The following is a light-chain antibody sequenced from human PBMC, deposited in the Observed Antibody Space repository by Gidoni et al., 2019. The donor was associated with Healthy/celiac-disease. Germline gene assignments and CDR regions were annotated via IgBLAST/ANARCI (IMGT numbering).Light chain of an antibody. CDR2: AAS. CDR3: QQYYSFPLT. J-gene: IGKJ4*01. V-gene: IGKV1D-8*02. Sequence: AIWWTQSPSLLSSSTGERVTISCRMSQVISSYLAWYQQKPGKAPELLIYAASTMQSGVPARFSGSGSGTDFTLTISCLQSEDFATYYCQQYYSFPLTFGGXTKVEIK. CDR1: QVISSY.